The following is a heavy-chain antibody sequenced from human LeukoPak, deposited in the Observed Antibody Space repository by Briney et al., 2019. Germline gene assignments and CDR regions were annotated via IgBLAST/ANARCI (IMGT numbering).Heavy chain of an antibody. D-gene: IGHD3-10*01. CDR3: ARQAGGMIRGILPFDD. J-gene: IGHJ4*02. Sequence: LETLSLTCTVSGGSISSSSYYWGWIRQPPGKGLEWIGSIYYSGSTYYNPSLKSRVTISVDTSKNQFSLKLSSVTAADTAVYYCARQAGGMIRGILPFDDWGQGTLVTVSS. CDR1: GGSISSSSYY. V-gene: IGHV4-39*01. CDR2: IYYSGST.